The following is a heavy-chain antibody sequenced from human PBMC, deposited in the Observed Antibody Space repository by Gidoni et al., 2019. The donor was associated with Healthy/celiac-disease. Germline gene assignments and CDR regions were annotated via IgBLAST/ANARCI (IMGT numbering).Heavy chain of an antibody. CDR2: INPNSGCT. D-gene: IGHD2-2*01. CDR1: GYTFTGYS. V-gene: IGHV1-2*02. J-gene: IGHJ1*01. Sequence: QVQLVQSGAEVKKPGASVKVSCKASGYTFTGYSMHWVRQAPGQGLEWMGWINPNSGCTNYAQKCQGRVTMTRDTSISTAYMELSRLRSDDTAVYYCARDRPRTPRGFPAPIFQHWGQGTLVTVSS. CDR3: ARDRPRTPRGFPAPIFQH.